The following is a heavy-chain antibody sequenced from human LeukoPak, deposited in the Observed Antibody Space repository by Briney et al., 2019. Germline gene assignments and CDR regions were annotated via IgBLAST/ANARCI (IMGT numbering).Heavy chain of an antibody. CDR2: INSDGSST. CDR1: GFTFSSYW. CDR3: ARGPQRTNYYYYYMDV. V-gene: IGHV3-74*01. J-gene: IGHJ6*03. Sequence: GGSLRLSCAASGFTFSSYWMHWVRQAPGKGLVWVSRINSDGSSTSYADSVKGRFTISRDNAKNTLYLQMNSLRAEDTAVCYCARGPQRTNYYYYYMDVWGKGTTVTVSS. D-gene: IGHD1-1*01.